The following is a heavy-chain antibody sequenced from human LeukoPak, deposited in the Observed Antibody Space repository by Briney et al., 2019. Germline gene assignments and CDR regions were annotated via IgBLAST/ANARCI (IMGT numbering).Heavy chain of an antibody. J-gene: IGHJ4*02. CDR3: ARDLDNSGWYVFDY. D-gene: IGHD6-19*01. V-gene: IGHV4-59*01. CDR2: ISYSGGT. CDR1: GGSISRYY. Sequence: PSETLSLTCTVSGGSISRYYWSWIRQPPGGGLEWIGYISYSGGTSYNPSHKSRVTISVDTSKNQHSLKLSSVTAADTAVYSCARDLDNSGWYVFDYWGQGNLVTVSS.